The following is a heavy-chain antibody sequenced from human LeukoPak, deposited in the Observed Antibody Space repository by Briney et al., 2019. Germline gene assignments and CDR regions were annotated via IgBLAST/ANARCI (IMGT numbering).Heavy chain of an antibody. V-gene: IGHV3-74*01. Sequence: GGSLRLSCAASGFTFSDYWMQWVRQAPGKGLVWVSRINSDGSDTTYADSVKGRFTISRDNAKNTLDLQMNSLRAEDTAVYYCTRDLMDYDVSTGLHHYYMDVWGQGTTVTVSS. CDR1: GFTFSDYW. CDR3: TRDLMDYDVSTGLHHYYMDV. J-gene: IGHJ6*02. D-gene: IGHD3-9*01. CDR2: INSDGSDT.